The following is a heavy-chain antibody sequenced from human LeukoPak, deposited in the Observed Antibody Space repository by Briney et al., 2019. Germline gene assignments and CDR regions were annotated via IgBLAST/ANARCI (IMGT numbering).Heavy chain of an antibody. CDR2: IKSKTDGGTT. CDR1: AFTFSNAW. CDR3: TTITMIIVHRDY. Sequence: KPGGSLRLSCTAPAFTFSNAWMSWVRQAPGKGLEWVGRIKSKTDGGTTEYAAPVKGRFTISRDDSKNTLYLQMNSLKTEDTAVYYCTTITMIIVHRDYWGQGTLVTVSS. D-gene: IGHD3-22*01. V-gene: IGHV3-15*01. J-gene: IGHJ4*02.